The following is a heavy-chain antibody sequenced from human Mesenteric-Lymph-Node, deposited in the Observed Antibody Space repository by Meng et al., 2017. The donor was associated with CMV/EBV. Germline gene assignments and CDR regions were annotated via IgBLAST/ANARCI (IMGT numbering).Heavy chain of an antibody. J-gene: IGHJ4*02. Sequence: GESLKISCAASGFIFSNYAMNWVRQAPGKGLEWISFMSGSGSMMFYVDSVRGRFTISRDSSKNTLYLQMNSLRAEDTAVYYCAKKGGDGALHYFDYWGQGTLVTVSS. CDR2: MSGSGSMM. CDR1: GFIFSNYA. D-gene: IGHD3-16*01. V-gene: IGHV3-23*01. CDR3: AKKGGDGALHYFDY.